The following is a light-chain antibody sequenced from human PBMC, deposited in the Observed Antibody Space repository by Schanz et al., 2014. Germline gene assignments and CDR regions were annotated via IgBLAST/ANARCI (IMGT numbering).Light chain of an antibody. CDR2: DAS. V-gene: IGKV3-11*01. CDR1: QSVSTY. CDR3: QHYDNWPRT. J-gene: IGKJ3*01. Sequence: EIVLTQSPATLSLSPGERATLSCRASQSVSTYLAWYQQKPGQAPRLLIYDASNRATGIPARFSGSGSGTDFTLTIGGLQSEDFAIYYCQHYDNWPRTFGPGTKVDIK.